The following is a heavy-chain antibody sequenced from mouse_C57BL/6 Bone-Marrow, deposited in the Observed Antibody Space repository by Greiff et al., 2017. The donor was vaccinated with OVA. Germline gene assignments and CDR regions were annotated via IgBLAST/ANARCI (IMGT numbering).Heavy chain of an antibody. V-gene: IGHV1-81*01. Sequence: VQLQQSGAELARPGASVKLSCKASGYTFTSYGISWVKQRTGQGLEWIGEIYPRSGNTYYNEKFKGKATLTADKSSSTAYMELRSLTSEDSAVYFCAREFYYGSSTGFAYWGQGTLVTVSA. CDR3: AREFYYGSSTGFAY. CDR1: GYTFTSYG. J-gene: IGHJ3*01. D-gene: IGHD1-1*01. CDR2: IYPRSGNT.